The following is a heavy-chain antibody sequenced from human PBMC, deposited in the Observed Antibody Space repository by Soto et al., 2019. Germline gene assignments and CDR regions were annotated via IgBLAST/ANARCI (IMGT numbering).Heavy chain of an antibody. Sequence: QVQLVQSGAEVKKPGASVKVSCKASGYTFTSYDINWVRQATGQGLEWMGWMNPNSGNTGYAQKFQGRVTMTRNTSRSTAYMELSSLRSEDTAVYYCVFYPQQPTGGKGFGYCSGGSCYSDYWGQGTLVTVSS. J-gene: IGHJ4*02. CDR3: VFYPQQPTGGKGFGYCSGGSCYSDY. V-gene: IGHV1-8*01. D-gene: IGHD2-15*01. CDR1: GYTFTSYD. CDR2: MNPNSGNT.